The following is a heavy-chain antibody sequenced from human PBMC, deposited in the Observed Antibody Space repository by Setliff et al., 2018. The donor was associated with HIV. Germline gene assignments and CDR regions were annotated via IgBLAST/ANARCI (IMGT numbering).Heavy chain of an antibody. CDR3: AREAARVVDF. Sequence: SETLSLTCTVSGGSISTSYWNRIRQPPGKGLEWIAYIYISGTTNYNPSLKSRVTISLDTSGNQFSLKLNSVTAADTAVYYCAREAARVVDFWGQGTLVTVSS. J-gene: IGHJ4*02. V-gene: IGHV4-4*08. D-gene: IGHD6-25*01. CDR1: GGSISTSY. CDR2: IYISGTT.